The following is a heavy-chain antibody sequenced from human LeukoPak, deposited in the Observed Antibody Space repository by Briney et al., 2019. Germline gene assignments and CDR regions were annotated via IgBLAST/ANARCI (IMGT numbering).Heavy chain of an antibody. CDR2: INHSGCT. V-gene: IGHV4-34*01. J-gene: IGHJ5*02. CDR3: CRGGAAAGTRLEGWFDH. CDR1: GWPFSGYY. Sequence: TDTVSLTCNVYGWPFSGYYWHWIRQPPGKGLEWMGDINHSGCTNYNPSINNQVTISVDTSKNQLSLMLLTVTAANTAVEYFCRGGAAAGTRLEGWFDHWGQGTLVTVSS. D-gene: IGHD6-13*01.